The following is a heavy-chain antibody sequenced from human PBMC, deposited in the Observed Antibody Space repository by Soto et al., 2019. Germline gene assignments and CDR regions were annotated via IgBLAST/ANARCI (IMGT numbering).Heavy chain of an antibody. CDR2: IVPLSGIS. Sequence: QVQLVQSGAEVKKPGSSVKVSCKASGGTFSTYTISWVRQAPGQGLEWMGRIVPLSGISNYAQNFQGRVTITADKSTSTAYMELSSLSAEATAVYYCAGNGGGPGDWGQGTLVTVSS. CDR1: GGTFSTYT. D-gene: IGHD3-16*01. V-gene: IGHV1-69*02. J-gene: IGHJ4*02. CDR3: AGNGGGPGD.